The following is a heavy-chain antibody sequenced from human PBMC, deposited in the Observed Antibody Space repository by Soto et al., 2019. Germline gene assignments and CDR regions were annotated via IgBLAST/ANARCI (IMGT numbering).Heavy chain of an antibody. CDR2: INTLSGDT. J-gene: IGHJ4*02. D-gene: IGHD3-3*02. Sequence: PSVKVSCTASGYTFSGYYMHWVRQAPGQGLEWMGWINTLSGDTSFPQKFQGRLAMTRDASIDTVFMEVSRLTSDDTAIYYCARSLLNVILPLGYWGQGTLVTVSS. CDR1: GYTFSGYY. V-gene: IGHV1-2*02. CDR3: ARSLLNVILPLGY.